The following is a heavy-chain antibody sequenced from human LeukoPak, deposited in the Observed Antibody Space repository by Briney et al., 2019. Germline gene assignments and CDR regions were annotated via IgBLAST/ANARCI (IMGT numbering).Heavy chain of an antibody. CDR3: ATAGNYRFDY. J-gene: IGHJ4*02. V-gene: IGHV3-30*03. Sequence: PGGSLRLSCAASGFTFRSHGMHWVRQAPGKGLEWVAVISYDGSNEYYADPVKGRFTISRDNSKNTLYLQMNSLRAEDTAVYYCATAGNYRFDYWGQGTLVTVSS. CDR2: ISYDGSNE. CDR1: GFTFRSHG. D-gene: IGHD1-7*01.